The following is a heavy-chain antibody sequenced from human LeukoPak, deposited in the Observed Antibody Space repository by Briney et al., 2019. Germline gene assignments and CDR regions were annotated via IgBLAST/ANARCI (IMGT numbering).Heavy chain of an antibody. CDR2: INGLGDGT. Sequence: GGSLRLSCTASGFSFTSYALSWIRQAPGKGLEWASGINGLGDGTYYADSVKGRFSISRDNSRNTMYLQMNSLGAEDTAVYYCAKDRPNGMDAWGQGTTVTVSS. V-gene: IGHV3-23*01. CDR1: GFSFTSYA. J-gene: IGHJ6*02. CDR3: AKDRPNGMDA.